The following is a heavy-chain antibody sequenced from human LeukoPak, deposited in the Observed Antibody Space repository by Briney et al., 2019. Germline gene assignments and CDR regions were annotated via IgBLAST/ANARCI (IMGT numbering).Heavy chain of an antibody. Sequence: ASVKVSCKASGYTFTSYDINWVRQATGQGLEWMGWMNPNSDNTGYAQKFQVRVTMTRNTSISTAYMELSSLRSDDTAVYYCARGRGYSYGYLDYWGQGTLVTVSS. CDR3: ARGRGYSYGYLDY. CDR1: GYTFTSYD. D-gene: IGHD5-18*01. J-gene: IGHJ4*02. CDR2: MNPNSDNT. V-gene: IGHV1-8*01.